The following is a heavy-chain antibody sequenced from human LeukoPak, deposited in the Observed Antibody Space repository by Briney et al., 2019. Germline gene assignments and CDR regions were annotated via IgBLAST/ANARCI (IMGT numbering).Heavy chain of an antibody. Sequence: SETLSLTCTVSVGSISSYYWSWIRQPPGKGLEWIGYIYYSGSTNYNPSLKSRVTISVDTSKNQFSLKLSSVTAADTAVYYCARVASDSSGYYYLNWYFDLWGRGTLVTVSS. CDR2: IYYSGST. CDR1: VGSISSYY. J-gene: IGHJ2*01. D-gene: IGHD3-22*01. CDR3: ARVASDSSGYYYLNWYFDL. V-gene: IGHV4-59*01.